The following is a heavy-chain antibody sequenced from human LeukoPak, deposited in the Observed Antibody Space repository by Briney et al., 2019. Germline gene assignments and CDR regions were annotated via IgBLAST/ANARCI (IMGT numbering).Heavy chain of an antibody. J-gene: IGHJ1*01. D-gene: IGHD2-2*01. CDR1: GFTFSSYA. V-gene: IGHV3-64*01. CDR2: ISSNGGST. CDR3: ARGYCSSTSCRAEYFQH. Sequence: GGSLRLSCAASGFTFSSYAMHWVRQAPGKGLEYVSAISSNGGSTYYANSVKGRFTISRDNSKNTLYLQVGSLRAEDMAVYYCARGYCSSTSCRAEYFQHWGQGTLVTVSS.